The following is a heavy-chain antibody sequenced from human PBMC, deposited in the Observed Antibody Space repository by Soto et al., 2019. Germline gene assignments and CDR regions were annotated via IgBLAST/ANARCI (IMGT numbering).Heavy chain of an antibody. CDR1: GGSISGSY. V-gene: IGHV4-59*01. Sequence: SETLSLTCIVSGGSISGSYWSWIRQSPGEGLEWLGYVYYTGSTNYSPSLRSRVSISVDTSKNEFSLRLSSVTAADTAVYFCARSVAVPGAHIDYWGQGTQVTVSS. CDR3: ARSVAVPGAHIDY. CDR2: VYYTGST. D-gene: IGHD6-19*01. J-gene: IGHJ4*02.